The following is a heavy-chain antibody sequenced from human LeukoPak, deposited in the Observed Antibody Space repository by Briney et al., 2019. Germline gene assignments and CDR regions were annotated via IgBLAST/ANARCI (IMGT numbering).Heavy chain of an antibody. J-gene: IGHJ4*02. CDR2: IYGGVNT. CDR3: ARARFGYNRGPFDY. V-gene: IGHV3-66*01. CDR1: GFTVSSNY. D-gene: IGHD5-24*01. Sequence: PGGSLRLSCAASGFTVSSNYMSWVRQAPGKGLEWVSVIYGGVNTVYADSVQGRFTISRDNSKNTLYLQMNSLRPEDTAVYYCARARFGYNRGPFDYWGQGILVTVSS.